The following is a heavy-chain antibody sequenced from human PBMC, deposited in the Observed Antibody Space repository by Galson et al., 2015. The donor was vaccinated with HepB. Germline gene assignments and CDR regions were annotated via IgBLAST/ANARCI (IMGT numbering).Heavy chain of an antibody. Sequence: SVKVSCKASGYTFTSYDISWVRQAPGQGLEWMGWMNPNSGNTGYAQKFQGRVTMTRNTSISTAYMELSSLRSEDTAVYYCARGRAGDRRSYYYYMDVWGKGTTVTVSS. CDR3: ARGRAGDRRSYYYYMDV. CDR2: MNPNSGNT. J-gene: IGHJ6*03. CDR1: GYTFTSYD. V-gene: IGHV1-8*01. D-gene: IGHD7-27*01.